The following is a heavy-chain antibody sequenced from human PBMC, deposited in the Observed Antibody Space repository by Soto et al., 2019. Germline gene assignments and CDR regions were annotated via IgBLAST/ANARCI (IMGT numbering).Heavy chain of an antibody. CDR2: IRSKANNNAT. CDR3: VIEGAGFGP. CDR1: GFTFSVSS. D-gene: IGHD1-26*01. J-gene: IGHJ5*02. Sequence: EVQLVESGGGLVQPWGSVRLSCAGSGFTFSVSSMHWVRQAPGKGLEWLGRIRSKANNNATIYSESVRGRFIISRDDSQEPMFLQISSLRTEDTAMYYCVIEGAGFGPWGQGTLVTVSS. V-gene: IGHV3-73*01.